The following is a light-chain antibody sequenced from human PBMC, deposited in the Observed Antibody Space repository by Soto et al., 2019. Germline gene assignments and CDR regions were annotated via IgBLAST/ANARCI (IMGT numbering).Light chain of an antibody. J-gene: IGLJ3*02. Sequence: QSVLTQPPSVSGAPGQRVTISCTGSSSNIGAGYDVHWYQQLPGTAPKLLIYGNSNRPSGVPDRFSGSKSGTSASLAITGLQPEDEADYYCQFYDSSLSGWVFGAGTKLTVL. V-gene: IGLV1-40*01. CDR1: SSNIGAGYD. CDR3: QFYDSSLSGWV. CDR2: GNS.